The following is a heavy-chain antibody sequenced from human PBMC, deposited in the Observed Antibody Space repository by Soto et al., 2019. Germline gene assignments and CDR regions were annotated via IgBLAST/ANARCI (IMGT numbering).Heavy chain of an antibody. CDR2: ISGSGGST. Sequence: RGSLRISCAASGLTFGSYAMSWVRQAPGKGLEWVSAISGSGGSTYYADSVKGRFTISRDNSKNTLYLQMNSLRAEDTAVYYCAKYWGSEYYFDFWGRGTLVTVSS. D-gene: IGHD3-16*01. V-gene: IGHV3-23*01. CDR1: GLTFGSYA. CDR3: AKYWGSEYYFDF. J-gene: IGHJ4*02.